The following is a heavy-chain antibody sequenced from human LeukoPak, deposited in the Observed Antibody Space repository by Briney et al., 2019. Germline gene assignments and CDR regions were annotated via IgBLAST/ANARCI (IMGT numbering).Heavy chain of an antibody. CDR2: IYHSGST. CDR3: ASSYGSGSYYPSYNWFDP. D-gene: IGHD3-10*01. CDR1: GGSISSSNW. J-gene: IGHJ5*02. Sequence: SETLSLTCAVSGGSISSSNWWSWVRQPPGKGLEWIGEIYHSGSTNYNPSLKSRVTISVDKSKNQFSLKLSSVTAADTAVYYCASSYGSGSYYPSYNWFDPWGQGTLVTVSS. V-gene: IGHV4-4*02.